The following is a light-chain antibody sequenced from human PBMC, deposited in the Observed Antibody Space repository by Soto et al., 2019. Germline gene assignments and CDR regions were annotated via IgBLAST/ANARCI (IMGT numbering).Light chain of an antibody. J-gene: IGKJ4*01. CDR2: LGS. V-gene: IGKV2-28*01. Sequence: DIVMTQSPLSLPVTPGEPASISCRSSQSLLHNNGYNYLDWYLQKPGQSPPLLTYLGSNRASGVPDRFSVSGSGTDFTLKISRVEADDVGFYYCLQVLQTPLTFGGGTRVEIK. CDR3: LQVLQTPLT. CDR1: QSLLHNNGYNY.